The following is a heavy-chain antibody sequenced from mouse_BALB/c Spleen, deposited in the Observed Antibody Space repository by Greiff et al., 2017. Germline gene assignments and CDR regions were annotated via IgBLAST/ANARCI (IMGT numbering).Heavy chain of an antibody. J-gene: IGHJ1*01. CDR1: GYSITSGYY. D-gene: IGHD1-1*01. CDR3: ARGTGYFDV. CDR2: ISYDGSN. V-gene: IGHV3-6*02. Sequence: VQLQQSGPGLVKPSQSLSLTCSVTGYSITSGYYWNWIRQFPGNKLEWMGYISYDGSNNYNPSLKNRISITRDTSKNQFCLKLNSVTTEDTATYYCARGTGYFDVWGAGTTVTVSS.